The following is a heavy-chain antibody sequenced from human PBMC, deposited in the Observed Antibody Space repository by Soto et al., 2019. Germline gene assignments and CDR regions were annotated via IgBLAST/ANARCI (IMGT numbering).Heavy chain of an antibody. CDR2: ITYRGTT. CDR3: ARDSGESLRFFDY. Sequence: QVQLQESGPGLVNPSQTLSLTCTVSGGSIHSGGSNWNWIRQRPGEGLEWIGYITYRGTTYSIPSLKSRVTMSVDTSKNQFSLKLSSVSAADTAVYYCARDSGESLRFFDYWGQGAPVTVSS. J-gene: IGHJ4*02. V-gene: IGHV4-31*03. CDR1: GGSIHSGGSN. D-gene: IGHD3-10*01.